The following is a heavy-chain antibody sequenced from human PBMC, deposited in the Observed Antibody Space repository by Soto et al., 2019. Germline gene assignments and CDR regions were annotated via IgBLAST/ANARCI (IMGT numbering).Heavy chain of an antibody. V-gene: IGHV5-51*01. CDR3: ARRSTIGGFRFDP. Sequence: PGESLKISCRTSGYSFTTYWIGWVRQMPGKGLEWMAIIYPGDSHTKYSPSFQGQATVSADKSNSTVFLQWSSLKASDTAIYYCARRSTIGGFRFDPWGQGTLVTV. J-gene: IGHJ5*02. D-gene: IGHD1-26*01. CDR1: GYSFTTYW. CDR2: IYPGDSHT.